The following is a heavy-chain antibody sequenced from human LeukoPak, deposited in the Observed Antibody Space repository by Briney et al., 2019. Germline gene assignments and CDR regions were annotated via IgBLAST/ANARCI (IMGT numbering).Heavy chain of an antibody. CDR1: GFTFTDAW. J-gene: IGHJ4*02. D-gene: IGHD1-14*01. Sequence: GGSLRLSCAASGFTFTDAWMSWVRQAPGKGLEWDGRIKSKARGGTIDYAAPVKGRFTVSRDDSKTTLFLQMDNLKAEDTAVYYCTIIGPVAAPATYWGQGTLVTVSS. V-gene: IGHV3-15*01. CDR3: TIIGPVAAPATY. CDR2: IKSKARGGTI.